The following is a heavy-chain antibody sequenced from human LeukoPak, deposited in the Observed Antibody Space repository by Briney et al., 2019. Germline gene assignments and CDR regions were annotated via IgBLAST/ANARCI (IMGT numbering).Heavy chain of an antibody. J-gene: IGHJ4*02. CDR1: GFTFSRSD. CDR2: IWYDGTNK. V-gene: IGHV3-33*07. D-gene: IGHD1-26*01. CDR3: ARDRGSYSSSGVDY. Sequence: PGGSLRLSCEASGFTFSRSDMIWVRQAPGKGLEWVAVIWYDGTNKYYADSVKGRFTISRDNSKTTLFLQMNSLRAEDTAVYYCARDRGSYSSSGVDYWGQGTLVTVSS.